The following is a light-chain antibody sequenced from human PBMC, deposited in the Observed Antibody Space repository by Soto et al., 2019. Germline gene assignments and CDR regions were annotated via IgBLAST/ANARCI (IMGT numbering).Light chain of an antibody. Sequence: DIQMTQSPSSLSAFVGDRVTITCRASQTIGFYLNWYQQKPGTAPKLLIYAASTLQTGVPSRFSGSRSGTDFTLTINSLQPEDFATYYCQQNYNLPPWTFGQGTKVDIK. V-gene: IGKV1-39*01. J-gene: IGKJ1*01. CDR2: AAS. CDR1: QTIGFY. CDR3: QQNYNLPPWT.